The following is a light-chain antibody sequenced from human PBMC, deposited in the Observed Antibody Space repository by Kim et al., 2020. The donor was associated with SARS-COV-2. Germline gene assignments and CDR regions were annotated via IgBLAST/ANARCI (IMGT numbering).Light chain of an antibody. CDR3: SSYTRSSTNYV. Sequence: QSLTISCTGTSSGVGSYDYVSWYQQHPGRAPKLMIYAVSNRPSGVSNRFSGSKSANTASLTISGLQAEDGADYYCSSYTRSSTNYVFGTGTKVTVL. CDR1: SSGVGSYDY. V-gene: IGLV2-14*03. J-gene: IGLJ1*01. CDR2: AVS.